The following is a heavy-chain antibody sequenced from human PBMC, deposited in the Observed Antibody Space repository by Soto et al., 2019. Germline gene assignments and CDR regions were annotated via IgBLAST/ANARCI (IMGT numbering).Heavy chain of an antibody. J-gene: IGHJ6*02. Sequence: GGSLRLSCATSGFTFSSYEMNWVRQAPGKGLEWVSYISSSGSTIYYADSVKGRFTISRDNAKNSLYLQMDSLRAEDMAVYYCARDQEAGSFFPYYYGMDVWGQGTTVTVSS. CDR2: ISSSGSTI. CDR1: GFTFSSYE. D-gene: IGHD6-13*01. V-gene: IGHV3-48*03. CDR3: ARDQEAGSFFPYYYGMDV.